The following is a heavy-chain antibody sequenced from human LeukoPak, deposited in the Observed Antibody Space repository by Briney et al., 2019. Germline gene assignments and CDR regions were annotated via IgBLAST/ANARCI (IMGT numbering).Heavy chain of an antibody. CDR2: IKHDGSDK. Sequence: GGSLRLSCVASGFNFSNYWMSWVRQAPGKGLEWVANIKHDGSDKYYGDSVKGRFTLSKENAKNSLYLQMNSLRAEDTAVYYCAKDDIVVVVSAIWDWGQGTLVAVSS. CDR3: AKDDIVVVVSAIWD. J-gene: IGHJ4*02. D-gene: IGHD2-8*02. V-gene: IGHV3-7*01. CDR1: GFNFSNYW.